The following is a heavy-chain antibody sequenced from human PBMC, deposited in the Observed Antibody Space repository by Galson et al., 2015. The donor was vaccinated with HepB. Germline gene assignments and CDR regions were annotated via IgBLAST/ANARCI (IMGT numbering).Heavy chain of an antibody. V-gene: IGHV3-33*01. Sequence: SLRLSSPASAFTVRDYGMHWARQAPRKGLEWVAVCWFDGSHESYADSVRGRFTISRDNSKNTLQLQMNSLRVEDTALYYCARDRRSGGYRAFDFWGQGALVTVSS. CDR2: CWFDGSHE. D-gene: IGHD6-19*01. CDR1: AFTVRDYG. CDR3: ARDRRSGGYRAFDF. J-gene: IGHJ4*02.